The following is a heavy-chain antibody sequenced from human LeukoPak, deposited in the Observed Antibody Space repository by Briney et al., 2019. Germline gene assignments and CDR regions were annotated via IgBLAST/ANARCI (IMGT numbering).Heavy chain of an antibody. V-gene: IGHV3-23*01. Sequence: GGSLRLSCAASGFTFSNYAMSWVRQAPGKGLEWVSPISGSGGSTYYVDSVKGRFTISRDNSKNTLYLQMNSLRAEDTAVYYCAKSPYYDILTGYSYFDYWGQGTWSPSPQ. D-gene: IGHD3-9*01. CDR2: ISGSGGST. J-gene: IGHJ4*02. CDR3: AKSPYYDILTGYSYFDY. CDR1: GFTFSNYA.